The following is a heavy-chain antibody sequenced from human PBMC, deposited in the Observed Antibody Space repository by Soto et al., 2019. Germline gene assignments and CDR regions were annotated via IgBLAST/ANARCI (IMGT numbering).Heavy chain of an antibody. V-gene: IGHV3-23*01. Sequence: EVQLLESGGGLVQPGGSLRLSCAASGFTFSSYAMSWVRQAPGKGLEWVSAISGSRGSTYDADSVKGRFTNSRDNSKNTLYLQMNSLRAEDTAVFYCAEHSIVVVPAAIRNSGQGTLVTVSS. CDR2: ISGSRGST. J-gene: IGHJ4*02. CDR1: GFTFSSYA. CDR3: AEHSIVVVPAAIRN. D-gene: IGHD2-2*01.